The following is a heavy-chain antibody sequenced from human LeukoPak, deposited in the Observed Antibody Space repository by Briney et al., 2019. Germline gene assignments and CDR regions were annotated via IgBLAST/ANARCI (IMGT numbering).Heavy chain of an antibody. CDR1: GFTFSSYG. D-gene: IGHD1-26*01. CDR3: AKSPEYSGSYFDY. J-gene: IGHJ4*02. V-gene: IGHV3-23*01. CDR2: ISGSGGST. Sequence: PGGSLRLSCAASGFTFSSYGMSWVRQAPGKGLEWVSAISGSGGSTYYADSVKGRFTISRDNSKNTLYLQMNSLRAEDTAVYYCAKSPEYSGSYFDYWGQGILVTVSS.